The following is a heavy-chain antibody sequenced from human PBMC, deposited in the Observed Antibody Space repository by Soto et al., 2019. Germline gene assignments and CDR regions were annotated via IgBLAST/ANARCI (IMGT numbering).Heavy chain of an antibody. CDR3: AREEKKAAHGTFGTTTLDV. Sequence: SETLSLTCTLSGASITSSYWTWIRQPPGMGLEWIGSVYHVGNTNSNPSLRSRLTMSVDTSKNQLSLRLTSVTTADTAVYYCAREEKKAAHGTFGTTTLDVWGQGPAVTVYS. D-gene: IGHD2-15*01. CDR1: GASITSSY. CDR2: VYHVGNT. J-gene: IGHJ6*02. V-gene: IGHV4-59*01.